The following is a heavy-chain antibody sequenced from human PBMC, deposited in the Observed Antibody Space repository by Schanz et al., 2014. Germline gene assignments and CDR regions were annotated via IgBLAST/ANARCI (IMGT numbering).Heavy chain of an antibody. V-gene: IGHV1-18*04. CDR2: ISGYNGNT. CDR1: VSPFLHYG. Sequence: QVQLVQSGGEVKKPGASFPFSFPSSVSPFLHYGISWLRQAPGQGLEWMGYISGYNGNTNYAPKVQDRVTMTTDTSTSTAYMELRSLRSDDTAVYYCARGWGYDALTGYVFWGQGTLVTVSS. D-gene: IGHD3-9*01. CDR3: ARGWGYDALTGYVF. J-gene: IGHJ4*02.